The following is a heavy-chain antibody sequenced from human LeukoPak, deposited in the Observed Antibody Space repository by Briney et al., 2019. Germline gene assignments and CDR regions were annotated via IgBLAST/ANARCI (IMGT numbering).Heavy chain of an antibody. Sequence: ASVKVSCKASGYTFTSYGIRWVRQAPGQGLEWMGWISAYNGITNYAQKLQGRVTMTTDTSTSTAYMELRSLRSDDTAVYYCARDWGPYYDSSGYYHYWGQGTLVTVSS. D-gene: IGHD3-22*01. CDR2: ISAYNGIT. CDR1: GYTFTSYG. V-gene: IGHV1-18*01. J-gene: IGHJ4*02. CDR3: ARDWGPYYDSSGYYHY.